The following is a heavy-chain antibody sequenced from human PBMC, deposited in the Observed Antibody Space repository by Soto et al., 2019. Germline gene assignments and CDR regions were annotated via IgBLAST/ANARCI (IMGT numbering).Heavy chain of an antibody. V-gene: IGHV1-3*01. Sequence: QVQLVQSGAEVKKPGASVKVSCKASGYTFTSYAMHWVRQAPGQRLEWMGWINAGNGNTKYSQKFQGRVTLPRDTSASTAYMELSSLRSEDTAVYSCARGLGLYYFDYWGQGPLVTVSS. CDR3: ARGLGLYYFDY. D-gene: IGHD1-26*01. CDR1: GYTFTSYA. J-gene: IGHJ4*02. CDR2: INAGNGNT.